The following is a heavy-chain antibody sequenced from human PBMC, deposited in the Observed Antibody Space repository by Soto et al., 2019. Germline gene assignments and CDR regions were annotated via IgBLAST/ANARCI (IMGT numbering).Heavy chain of an antibody. J-gene: IGHJ4*02. CDR2: IKQDGDEQ. D-gene: IGHD1-26*01. CDR1: GFPFSSNW. CDR3: GRDLRDWDCGSYSYDY. Sequence: EVQLVESGGGLVQPGGSLRLSCAASGFPFSSNWMSWVRQAPGKGLEWVANIKQDGDEQYYVDSVKGRFTISRDNAKNSLYLQMNSLRAEDTAVYYCGRDLRDWDCGSYSYDYWGQGTLVTVSS. V-gene: IGHV3-7*04.